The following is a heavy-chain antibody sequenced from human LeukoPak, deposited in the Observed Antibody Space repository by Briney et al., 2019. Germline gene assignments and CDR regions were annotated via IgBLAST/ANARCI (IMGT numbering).Heavy chain of an antibody. CDR3: ARSRLLWFGELFFGGFDY. J-gene: IGHJ4*02. V-gene: IGHV3-7*01. CDR1: GFTFSSYW. CDR2: IKQDGSEK. D-gene: IGHD3-10*01. Sequence: PGGSLRLSCAASGFTFSSYWMSWVRQAPGKGLEWVANIKQDGSEKYYVDSVKGRFTISRDNAKNSLYLQMNSLRAEDTAVYYCARSRLLWFGELFFGGFDYWGQGTLVTVSS.